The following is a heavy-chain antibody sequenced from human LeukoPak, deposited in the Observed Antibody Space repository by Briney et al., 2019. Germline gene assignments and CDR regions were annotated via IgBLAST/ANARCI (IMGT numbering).Heavy chain of an antibody. J-gene: IGHJ4*02. D-gene: IGHD3-10*01. CDR1: GYTFTGYY. Sequence: ASVKVSCKTSGYTFTGYYMHWVRQAPGQGLEWMGWINPNSGGAKYAQKFQGRVTMTRDTSISTAYMDLSRLRSDDTAVYYCARINSGFDYWGQGALVTVSS. CDR3: ARINSGFDY. V-gene: IGHV1-2*02. CDR2: INPNSGGA.